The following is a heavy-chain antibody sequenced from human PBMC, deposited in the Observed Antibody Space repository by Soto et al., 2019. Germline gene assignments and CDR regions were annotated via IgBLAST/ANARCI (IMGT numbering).Heavy chain of an antibody. CDR3: ARDSWSIDDSSGYYHREVDY. J-gene: IGHJ4*02. D-gene: IGHD3-22*01. CDR2: IKQDGSEK. Sequence: GGSLILSCAASGFTFSSYWMSWGRQAPGKGLEWVANIKQDGSEKYYVDSVKGRFTISRDNAKNSLYLQMNSLRAEDTAVYYCARDSWSIDDSSGYYHREVDYWGQGTLVTVSS. V-gene: IGHV3-7*01. CDR1: GFTFSSYW.